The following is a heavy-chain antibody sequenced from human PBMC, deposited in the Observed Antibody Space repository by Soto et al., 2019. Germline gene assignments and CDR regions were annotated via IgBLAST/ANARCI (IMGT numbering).Heavy chain of an antibody. Sequence: QVQLVQSGAEVKNPGASVKVSCKASGYTFTRYGIGWARQAPGQGLEWMGWINTYNGNTKYAQNVQGRVTLTTDTSTTTAYMALRSLRSNDTAIYYCAMVDVYVTPSPQDVWGQGSTVIVSS. CDR3: AMVDVYVTPSPQDV. CDR1: GYTFTRYG. V-gene: IGHV1-18*01. J-gene: IGHJ6*02. D-gene: IGHD3-16*01. CDR2: INTYNGNT.